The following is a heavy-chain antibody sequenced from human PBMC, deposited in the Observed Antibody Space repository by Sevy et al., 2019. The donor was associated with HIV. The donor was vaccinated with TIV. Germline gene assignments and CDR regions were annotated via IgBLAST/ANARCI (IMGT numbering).Heavy chain of an antibody. CDR3: ARFVSLGY. CDR2: ISQGGSEE. Sequence: GGSVRLSCAASGFTFSSSSMTWVRQAPGKGLEWVATISQGGSEEYYVDSVKGRFTISRDNAKNSLYLQMNSLSAVDTAVYFCARFVSLGYWGQGTLVTVSS. V-gene: IGHV3-7*01. CDR1: GFTFSSSS. J-gene: IGHJ4*02. D-gene: IGHD6-13*01.